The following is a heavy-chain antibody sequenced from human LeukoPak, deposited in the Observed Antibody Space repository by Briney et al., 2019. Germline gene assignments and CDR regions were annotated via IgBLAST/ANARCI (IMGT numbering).Heavy chain of an antibody. Sequence: GGSLRLSCAASGFTFDDYAMHWVRQAPGKGLEWVSGISWNSGSIGYADSVKGRFTISRDNAKNSLYLQMNSLRAEDTALYYCAKDTQNPYYGGNGVAFDIWGQGTMVTVSS. V-gene: IGHV3-9*01. CDR1: GFTFDDYA. CDR2: ISWNSGSI. J-gene: IGHJ3*02. D-gene: IGHD4-23*01. CDR3: AKDTQNPYYGGNGVAFDI.